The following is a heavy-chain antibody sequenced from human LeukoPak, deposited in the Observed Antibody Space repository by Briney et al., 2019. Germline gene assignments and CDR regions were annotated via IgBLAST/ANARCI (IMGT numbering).Heavy chain of an antibody. CDR1: GFTVSSNY. CDR3: ARGRGAAAGRQIGTPHYYFDY. D-gene: IGHD6-13*01. J-gene: IGHJ4*02. CDR2: INHSGST. Sequence: PGGSLRLSCAASGFTVSSNYMSWIRQPPGKGLEWIGEINHSGSTNYNPSLKSRVTISVDTSKNQFSLKLSSVTAADTAVYYCARGRGAAAGRQIGTPHYYFDYWGQGTLVTVSS. V-gene: IGHV4-34*01.